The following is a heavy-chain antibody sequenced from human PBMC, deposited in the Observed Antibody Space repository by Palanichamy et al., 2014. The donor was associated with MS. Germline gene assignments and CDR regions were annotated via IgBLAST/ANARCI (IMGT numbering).Heavy chain of an antibody. CDR2: INAGNGNT. D-gene: IGHD4-11*01. J-gene: IGHJ4*02. Sequence: QVQLVQSGAEVKKPGASVKVSCKASGYTFTSYAMHWVRQAPGQRLEWMGWINAGNGNTKYSQKFQGRVTITRDTSASTAYMELSSLRSEDTAVYYCARDLSPHTVSLDPGFDYWGQGTLVTVSS. CDR3: ARDLSPHTVSLDPGFDY. V-gene: IGHV1-3*01. CDR1: GYTFTSYA.